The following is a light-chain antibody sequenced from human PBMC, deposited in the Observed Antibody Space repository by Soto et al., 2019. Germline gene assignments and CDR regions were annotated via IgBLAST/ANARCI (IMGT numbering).Light chain of an antibody. CDR2: GTT. V-gene: IGLV1-44*01. CDR3: AAWDDGLNGPV. Sequence: QSVLTQPPSASGTPGQRVTISCSGSSSNIGGNSVNWYHHLPGAAPKLLIYGTTQRPSGVPDRFSGSKSGTSASLAISGLQSEDEADYYCAAWDDGLNGPVFGGGTKATVL. CDR1: SSNIGGNS. J-gene: IGLJ2*01.